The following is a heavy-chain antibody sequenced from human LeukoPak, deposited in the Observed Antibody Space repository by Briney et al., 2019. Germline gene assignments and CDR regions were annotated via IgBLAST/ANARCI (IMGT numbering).Heavy chain of an antibody. J-gene: IGHJ5*02. CDR1: EFTFNNAW. CDR3: TSHAAFDP. V-gene: IGHV3-15*01. CDR2: IKSKNVGGTT. Sequence: GGSLRLSCAASEFTFNNAWMNWVRQAPGKGLEWVGRIKSKNVGGTTDYAAPVKGRFTISRDDSKNTVYLQMNSLKIEDTAVYYCTSHAAFDPWGQGTLVTVSS.